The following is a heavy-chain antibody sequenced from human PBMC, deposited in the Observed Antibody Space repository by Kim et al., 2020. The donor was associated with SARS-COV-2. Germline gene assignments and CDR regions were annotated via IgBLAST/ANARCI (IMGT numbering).Heavy chain of an antibody. CDR1: GFTFSDYY. D-gene: IGHD6-19*01. CDR2: ISSTTTYI. J-gene: IGHJ4*01. V-gene: IGHV3-11*05. CDR3: ARERGSGWYAGSGFDY. Sequence: GGSLRLSCAASGFTFSDYYMSWIRQAPGKGLEWVSFISSTTTYINYADSVKGRFTISRDNAKNSLYLQMNNLRAEDTAVYYCARERGSGWYAGSGFDYWG.